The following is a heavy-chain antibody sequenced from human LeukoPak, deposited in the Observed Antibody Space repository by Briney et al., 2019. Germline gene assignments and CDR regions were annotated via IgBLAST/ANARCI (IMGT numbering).Heavy chain of an antibody. CDR2: IYYSGST. V-gene: IGHV4-59*11. Sequence: PSETLSLTCTVSGGSISSHDWSWIRQPPGKGLEWIGYIYYSGSTNYNPSLKSRVTISVDTSKNQFSLKLSSVTAADTAVYYCARAGYCSSTSCYLYAFDIWGQGTMVTVSS. CDR1: GGSISSHD. J-gene: IGHJ3*02. D-gene: IGHD2-2*01. CDR3: ARAGYCSSTSCYLYAFDI.